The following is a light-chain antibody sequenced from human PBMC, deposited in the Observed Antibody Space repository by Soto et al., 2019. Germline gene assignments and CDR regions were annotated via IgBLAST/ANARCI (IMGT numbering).Light chain of an antibody. V-gene: IGLV2-23*02. J-gene: IGLJ1*01. CDR3: CSYAGSRRV. CDR1: SSDVGSYNL. Sequence: QSALTQPASVSGSPGQSITISCTGTSSDVGSYNLVSWYRQHPGKAPKLMIYEVSKRPSGVSNRFSGSKSGNTASLTISGLQAEDEADYYCCSYAGSRRVFGTGTKLTVL. CDR2: EVS.